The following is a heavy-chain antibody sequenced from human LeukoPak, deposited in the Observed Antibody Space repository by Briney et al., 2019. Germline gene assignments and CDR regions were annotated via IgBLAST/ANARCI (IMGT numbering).Heavy chain of an antibody. CDR3: ARSKGRYSNYVSATPKDY. Sequence: PGGSLRLSCAASGFTFSSYGMHWVRQAPGKGLEWVSSISSSSYIYYADSVKGRFTISRDNAKNSLYLQMNSLRAEDTAVYYCARSKGRYSNYVSATPKDYWGQGTLVTVSS. J-gene: IGHJ4*02. V-gene: IGHV3-21*01. CDR1: GFTFSSYG. D-gene: IGHD4-4*01. CDR2: ISSSSYI.